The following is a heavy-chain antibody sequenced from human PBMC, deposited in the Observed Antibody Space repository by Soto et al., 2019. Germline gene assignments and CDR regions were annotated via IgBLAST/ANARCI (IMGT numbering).Heavy chain of an antibody. Sequence: SETLSLTCAVSGGSISSGCYSWSWIRQPPGKGLEWIGYIYHSGSTYYNPSLKSRVTISVDRSKNQFSLKLSSVTAADTAVYYCARGGIAEADYDYSGQGTLLTFCS. CDR2: IYHSGST. V-gene: IGHV4-30-2*01. D-gene: IGHD6-13*01. CDR1: GGSISSGCYS. CDR3: ARGGIAEADYDY. J-gene: IGHJ4*02.